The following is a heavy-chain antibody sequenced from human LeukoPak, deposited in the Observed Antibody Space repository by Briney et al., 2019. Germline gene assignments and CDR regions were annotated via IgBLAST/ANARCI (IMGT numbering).Heavy chain of an antibody. D-gene: IGHD7-27*01. Sequence: GGSLRLSCAASGFTFSSYTMSWVRQARGKGPEWGSIISAGSDIIYYADSVKGRFTISRDNYKNTLYLQMDTLRAEDAAVYYCVKEAETGTRYRMDFWGQGTTVTVSS. J-gene: IGHJ6*02. CDR1: GFTFSSYT. CDR2: ISAGSDII. CDR3: VKEAETGTRYRMDF. V-gene: IGHV3-23*01.